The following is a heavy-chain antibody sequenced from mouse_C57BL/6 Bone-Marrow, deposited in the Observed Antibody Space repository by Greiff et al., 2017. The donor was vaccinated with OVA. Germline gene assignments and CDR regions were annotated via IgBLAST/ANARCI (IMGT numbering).Heavy chain of an antibody. CDR2: ISYDGSN. D-gene: IGHD1-2*01. CDR3: ARGGYYGPWYFDV. Sequence: EVKVEESGPGLVKPSQSLSLTCSVTGYSITSGYYWNWIRQFPGNKLEWMGYISYDGSNNYNPSLKNRISITRDTSKNQFFLKLNSVTTEDTATYYGARGGYYGPWYFDVWGTGTTVTVSS. V-gene: IGHV3-6*01. CDR1: GYSITSGYY. J-gene: IGHJ1*03.